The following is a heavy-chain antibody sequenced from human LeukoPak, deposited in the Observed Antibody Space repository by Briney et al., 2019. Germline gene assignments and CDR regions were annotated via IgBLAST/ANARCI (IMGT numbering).Heavy chain of an antibody. V-gene: IGHV3-21*01. Sequence: GGSLRLSCAASGFTFSNYSMNWVRQAPGKGLEWVSSISCSSSYIYYADSVKGRFTISRDNAKNSLYLQMNSLRAEDTAVYYCARLLWFGDSENYFDYWGQGTLVTVSS. J-gene: IGHJ4*02. D-gene: IGHD3-10*01. CDR1: GFTFSNYS. CDR2: ISCSSSYI. CDR3: ARLLWFGDSENYFDY.